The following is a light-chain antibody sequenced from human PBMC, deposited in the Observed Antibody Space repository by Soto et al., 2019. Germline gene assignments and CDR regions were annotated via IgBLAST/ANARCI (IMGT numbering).Light chain of an antibody. CDR3: QQYKDWPRT. V-gene: IGKV3-15*01. Sequence: EIVMTQSPATLSVSPGERATLSCRASQSVTDNLAWYQQKPGQAPRLLIYGASTRYTGVPARFSGGGSETEFTLTISSLQSEDLAVYYCQQYKDWPRTFGQGTKVESK. CDR2: GAS. CDR1: QSVTDN. J-gene: IGKJ1*01.